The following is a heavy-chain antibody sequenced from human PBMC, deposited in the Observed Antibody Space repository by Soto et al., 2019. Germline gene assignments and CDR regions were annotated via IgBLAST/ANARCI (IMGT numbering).Heavy chain of an antibody. Sequence: PGESLSLSCAASGFTFSSYDWHWVRQATSEGLEWVSAIGAGGDTYYADSVKGRFTISRDNAKNSLYLQMNSVRAGDTAVYYCVRERYGHIGGHYFLYMDVWGQGTTVTVSS. CDR2: IGAGGDT. D-gene: IGHD2-21*01. J-gene: IGHJ6*02. CDR3: VRERYGHIGGHYFLYMDV. V-gene: IGHV3-13*01. CDR1: GFTFSSYD.